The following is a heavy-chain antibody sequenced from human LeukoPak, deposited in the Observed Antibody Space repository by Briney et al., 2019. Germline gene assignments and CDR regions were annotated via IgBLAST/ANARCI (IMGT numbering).Heavy chain of an antibody. V-gene: IGHV3-7*01. D-gene: IGHD2-21*01. J-gene: IGHJ4*02. Sequence: SGGSLRLSCAASGFTFSSYWMSWVHQAPGKGLEWVANIEKDGSDKYYVDSVKGRFTISRDNAKDSVYLQMDSLRAEDSAVYYCARSLWPEDYWGQGTLVTVSS. CDR2: IEKDGSDK. CDR3: ARSLWPEDY. CDR1: GFTFSSYW.